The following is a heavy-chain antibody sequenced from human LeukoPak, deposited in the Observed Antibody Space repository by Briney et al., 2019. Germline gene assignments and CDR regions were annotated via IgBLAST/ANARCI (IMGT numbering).Heavy chain of an antibody. D-gene: IGHD3-22*01. CDR1: GYTFTGYY. CDR2: INPNSGGT. J-gene: IGHJ3*02. CDR3: ALPYYYDSSGYVFDI. Sequence: ASVKVSCKASGYTFTGYYMHWVRQAPGQGLEWMGRINPNSGGTNYAQKFQGRVTMTRDTSISTAYMELSRLRSDDTAVYYCALPYYYDSSGYVFDIWGQGTMVTVSS. V-gene: IGHV1-2*06.